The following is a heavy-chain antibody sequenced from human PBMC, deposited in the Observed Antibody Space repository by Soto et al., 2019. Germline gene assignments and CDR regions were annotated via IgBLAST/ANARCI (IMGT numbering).Heavy chain of an antibody. CDR2: IIPIFGTA. J-gene: IGHJ6*02. D-gene: IGHD1-26*01. CDR1: GGTFSSYA. V-gene: IGHV1-69*06. CDR3: ARAVVGATMYYYYYGMDV. Sequence: QVQLVQSGAEVKKPGSSVKVSCKASGGTFSSYAISWVRQAPGQGLEWMGGIIPIFGTANYAQKFQGRVTITADKYTSTAYMELSSLRSEDTAVYYCARAVVGATMYYYYYGMDVWGQGTTVTVSS.